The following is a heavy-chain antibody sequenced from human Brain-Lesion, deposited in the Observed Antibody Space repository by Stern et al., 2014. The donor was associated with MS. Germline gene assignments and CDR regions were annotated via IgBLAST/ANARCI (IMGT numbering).Heavy chain of an antibody. CDR2: IYYSGVT. CDR1: GGPISSSTYY. Sequence: QVQLVESGPGLVKPSETLSLTCTVSGGPISSSTYYWAWIRQPPGKGLAWIGNIYYSGVTYYNPSLKSRATISVDNSKNLFSPKLSSVTAADAAIYYCARHDSVPRPSQLYSARDRGPGYFDYWGQGTLVTVSS. V-gene: IGHV4-39*01. J-gene: IGHJ4*02. D-gene: IGHD1-26*01. CDR3: ARHDSVPRPSQLYSARDRGPGYFDY.